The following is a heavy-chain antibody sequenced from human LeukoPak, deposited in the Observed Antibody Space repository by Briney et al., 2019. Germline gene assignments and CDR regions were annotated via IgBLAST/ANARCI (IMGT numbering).Heavy chain of an antibody. Sequence: PGGSLRLSCAASGFTFSSYWMSWVRQAPGKGLEWVANIKQDGSEKYYVDSVKGRFTISRDNAKNSLYLQMNSLRAEDTAVYYCASGGLLWFGELSQVSYWGQGTLVTVSS. CDR1: GFTFSSYW. D-gene: IGHD3-10*01. V-gene: IGHV3-7*01. CDR3: ASGGLLWFGELSQVSY. CDR2: IKQDGSEK. J-gene: IGHJ4*02.